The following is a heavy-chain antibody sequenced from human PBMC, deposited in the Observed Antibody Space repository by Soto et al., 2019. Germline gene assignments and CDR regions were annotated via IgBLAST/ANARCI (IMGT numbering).Heavy chain of an antibody. CDR2: ISSSSSTI. CDR3: APNTYYDFWSGANLFDP. Sequence: PGGSLRLSCAASGFTFSSYSMNWVRQAPGKGLEWVSYISSSSSTIYYADSVKGRFTISRDNAKNSLYLQMNSLRAEDTAVYYCAPNTYYDFWSGANLFDPWGQGTLVTVSS. J-gene: IGHJ5*01. D-gene: IGHD3-3*01. V-gene: IGHV3-48*01. CDR1: GFTFSSYS.